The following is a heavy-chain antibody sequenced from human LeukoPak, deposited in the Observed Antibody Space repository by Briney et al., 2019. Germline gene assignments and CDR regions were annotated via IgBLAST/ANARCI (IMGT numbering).Heavy chain of an antibody. D-gene: IGHD3-10*01. CDR3: ARGYYGSGVLFDY. J-gene: IGHJ4*02. Sequence: SETLSLTCTVSGGSISSYYWSWIRQPPGKGLEWIGYIYYSGSTNYNPSLKSRVTISVDTSKNQFSLKLSSVTAADTAVYYCARGYYGSGVLFDYWGQGTPVPVSS. CDR2: IYYSGST. CDR1: GGSISSYY. V-gene: IGHV4-59*01.